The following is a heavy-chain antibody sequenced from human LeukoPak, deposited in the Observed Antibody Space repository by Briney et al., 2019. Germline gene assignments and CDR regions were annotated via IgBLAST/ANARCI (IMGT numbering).Heavy chain of an antibody. Sequence: GESLKISCKGSGYSFTSHWIGWVRQMPGKGLEWMGIIYPGDSDTRYSPSFQGQVTISADKSISTAYLQWSSLKASDTAMYYCARNLKGTGTSNWFDPWGQGALVTVSS. D-gene: IGHD1-1*01. CDR3: ARNLKGTGTSNWFDP. V-gene: IGHV5-51*01. CDR1: GYSFTSHW. CDR2: IYPGDSDT. J-gene: IGHJ5*02.